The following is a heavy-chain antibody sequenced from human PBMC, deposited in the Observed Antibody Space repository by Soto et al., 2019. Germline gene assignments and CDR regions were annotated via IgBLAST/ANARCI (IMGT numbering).Heavy chain of an antibody. Sequence: ASVKVSCKASGYTFTGYYMHWVRQAPGQGLEWMGWINPNSGGTNYAQKFQGWVTMTRDTSISTAYMELSRLRSDDTAVYYCARTTLRHLYYFDYWGQGTLVTVSS. D-gene: IGHD3-16*01. V-gene: IGHV1-2*04. J-gene: IGHJ4*02. CDR2: INPNSGGT. CDR3: ARTTLRHLYYFDY. CDR1: GYTFTGYY.